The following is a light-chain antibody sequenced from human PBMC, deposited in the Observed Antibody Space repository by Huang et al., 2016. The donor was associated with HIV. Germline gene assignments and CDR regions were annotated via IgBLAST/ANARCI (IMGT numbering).Light chain of an antibody. Sequence: EIVMTQSPATLSVSPGQRVTLSCRANRSVSTNLAWYQQRHGQAPRLLIYGSSTMAPGIPARFSGSGSGTDFSLTISSLQSEDFALYYCHQYNNWRLSFGGGTRV. J-gene: IGKJ4*01. CDR1: RSVSTN. CDR2: GSS. V-gene: IGKV3-15*01. CDR3: HQYNNWRLS.